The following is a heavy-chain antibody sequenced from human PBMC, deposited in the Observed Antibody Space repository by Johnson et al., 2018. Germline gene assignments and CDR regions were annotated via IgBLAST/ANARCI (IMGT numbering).Heavy chain of an antibody. J-gene: IGHJ3*02. Sequence: VQLVQSGGGLVKPGGSLRLSCAASVFTFSRYSMNWVRQAPGKGLEWVSSIYSDSSSIYYADSVKGRFTISRDNAKNSLSLQMNRLRAEDTAVYYCARTEYSSSSSAFDIWGQGTMVTVSS. D-gene: IGHD6-6*01. CDR2: IYSDSSSI. CDR1: VFTFSRYS. CDR3: ARTEYSSSSSAFDI. V-gene: IGHV3-21*01.